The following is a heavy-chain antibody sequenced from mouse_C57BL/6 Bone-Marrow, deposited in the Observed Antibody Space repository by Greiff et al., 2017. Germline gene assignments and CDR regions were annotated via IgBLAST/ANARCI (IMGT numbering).Heavy chain of an antibody. CDR2: IDPEIGDT. J-gene: IGHJ2*01. Sequence: VQLQQSGAELVRPGASVKLSCTASGFNIKDDYIHWVKQRPEQGLEWIGWIDPEIGDTEYASKFQGKATITSDTSSHPAYLQLSSLTSEDTAVCYCSSFDGNYFDFWGQGTPLTVAS. CDR3: SSFDGNYFDF. D-gene: IGHD2-3*01. CDR1: GFNIKDDY. V-gene: IGHV14-4*01.